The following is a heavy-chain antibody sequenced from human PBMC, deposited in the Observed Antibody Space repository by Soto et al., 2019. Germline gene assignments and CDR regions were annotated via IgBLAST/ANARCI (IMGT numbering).Heavy chain of an antibody. J-gene: IGHJ4*02. D-gene: IGHD3-22*01. CDR2: ISGSGIST. CDR3: ASQQRDSISPYYSTFDY. V-gene: IGHV3-23*01. Sequence: GGSLRLSCAASGFTFSTFGMNWVRQAPGKGLEWVSTISGSGISTYYADSVKGRFTISRDNSKNTVHLQMNSLRAEDTAAYYCASQQRDSISPYYSTFDYWGQGALVTVSS. CDR1: GFTFSTFG.